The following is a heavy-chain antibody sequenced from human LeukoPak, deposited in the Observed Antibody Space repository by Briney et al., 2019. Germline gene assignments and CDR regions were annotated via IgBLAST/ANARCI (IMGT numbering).Heavy chain of an antibody. V-gene: IGHV4-38-2*02. CDR3: AREGVSSGYSSSWYLDY. Sequence: SETLSLTCTVSGYSISSGYYWGWIRQPPGKGLEWIGSIYHSGSTYYNPSLKSRVTISVDTSKNQFSLKLSSVTAADTAVYYYAREGVSSGYSSSWYLDYWGQGTLVTVSS. D-gene: IGHD6-13*01. J-gene: IGHJ4*02. CDR1: GYSISSGYY. CDR2: IYHSGST.